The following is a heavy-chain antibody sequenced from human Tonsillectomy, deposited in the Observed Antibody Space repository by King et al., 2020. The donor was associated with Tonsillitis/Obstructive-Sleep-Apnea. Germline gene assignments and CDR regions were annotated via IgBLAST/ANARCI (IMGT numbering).Heavy chain of an antibody. V-gene: IGHV3-7*01. CDR3: ARERSGCFFDY. CDR1: GFTFSSYW. Sequence: VQLVESGGGLVQSGGSLRLSCAASGFTFSSYWMSWVRQAPGKGLEWVANIKQDGSEKYYVDSVKGRFTISRDHAKNSLYLQMNRLRAEDTAVYYCARERSGCFFDYWGQGILVTVSS. D-gene: IGHD3-3*01. J-gene: IGHJ4*02. CDR2: IKQDGSEK.